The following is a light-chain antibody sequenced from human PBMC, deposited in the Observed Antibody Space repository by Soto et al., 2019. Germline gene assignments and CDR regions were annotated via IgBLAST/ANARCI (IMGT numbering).Light chain of an antibody. CDR2: VAS. Sequence: DIQMTQSPSSLSASVGDTVTITCQASHDIDNYLNWYQQKPGKAPKLLIYVASNLETGVPSRFSGSGSGTDFSLTITSLLPEDIATYYCQQYDNLPYTFGQGTKVEIK. V-gene: IGKV1-33*01. CDR3: QQYDNLPYT. J-gene: IGKJ2*01. CDR1: HDIDNY.